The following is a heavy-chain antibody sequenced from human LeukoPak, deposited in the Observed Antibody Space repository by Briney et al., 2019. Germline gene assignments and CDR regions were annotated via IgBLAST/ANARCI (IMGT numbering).Heavy chain of an antibody. CDR2: IIPIFGTA. CDR1: GGTFSSYA. J-gene: IGHJ4*02. D-gene: IGHD3-3*01. CDR3: ASARYYDFWRRPRYYFDY. Sequence: SVKVSCKASGGTFSSYAISWVRQAPGQGLEWMGGIIPIFGTANYAQKFQGRVTITTDESTSTAYMELSSLRSEDTAVYYCASARYYDFWRRPRYYFDYWGQGTLVTVSS. V-gene: IGHV1-69*05.